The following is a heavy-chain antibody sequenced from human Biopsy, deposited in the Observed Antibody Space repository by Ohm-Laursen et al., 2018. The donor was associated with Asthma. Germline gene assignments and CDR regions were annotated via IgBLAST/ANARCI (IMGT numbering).Heavy chain of an antibody. CDR1: GFNFSYYS. CDR3: ARPRWGPYGY. J-gene: IGHJ4*02. D-gene: IGHD4-17*01. CDR2: ISSGSDYI. Sequence: SLRLSCAASGFNFSYYSMIWVRQAPGTGLEWVAAISSGSDYIFYADSVKGRFTISRDNAKNSLYLQMNSLRAEGTAVYYCARPRWGPYGYWGQGTLVTVSS. V-gene: IGHV3-21*01.